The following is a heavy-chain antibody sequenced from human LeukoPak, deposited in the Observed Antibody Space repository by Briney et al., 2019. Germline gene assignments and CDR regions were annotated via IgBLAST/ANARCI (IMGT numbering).Heavy chain of an antibody. D-gene: IGHD2-8*01. V-gene: IGHV4-34*01. CDR1: GGSFSGYY. CDR3: ARVEWHYYGMDV. Sequence: SETLSLTCAVYGGSFSGYYWSWIRQPPGKGLEWIGEINHSGSTNYNPSLKSRVTISVDTSKNQFSLKLSSVTAADTAVYYCARVEWHYYGMDVWGQGTTVTVSS. CDR2: INHSGST. J-gene: IGHJ6*02.